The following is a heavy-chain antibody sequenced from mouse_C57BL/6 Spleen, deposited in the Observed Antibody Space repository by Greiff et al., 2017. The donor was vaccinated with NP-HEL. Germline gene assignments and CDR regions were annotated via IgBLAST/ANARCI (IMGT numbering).Heavy chain of an antibody. CDR3: AVSYDYDVLYAMDY. V-gene: IGHV5-17*01. J-gene: IGHJ4*01. D-gene: IGHD2-4*01. CDR2: ISSGSSTI. CDR1: GFTFSDYG. Sequence: EVNVVESGGGLVKPGGSLKLSCAASGFTFSDYGMHWVRQAPEKGLEWVAYISSGSSTIYYADTVKGRFTISRDNAKNTLFLQMTSLRSEDTAMYYCAVSYDYDVLYAMDYWGQGTSVTVSS.